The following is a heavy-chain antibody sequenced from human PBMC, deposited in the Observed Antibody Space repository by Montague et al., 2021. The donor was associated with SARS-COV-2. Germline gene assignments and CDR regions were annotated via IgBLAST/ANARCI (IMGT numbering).Heavy chain of an antibody. D-gene: IGHD1-26*01. V-gene: IGHV4-34*01. CDR1: GGSFSGYY. CDR2: INQSGRT. CDR3: ARKGSGRSDLAY. Sequence: SETLSLTCAVYGGSFSGYYWSWIRQPPEKELEWIGEINQSGRTNNNPSLKSRVIISVDTSKNQFSLKLSSVTAADTAIYYCARKGSGRSDLAYWGQGTLVTVSS. J-gene: IGHJ4*02.